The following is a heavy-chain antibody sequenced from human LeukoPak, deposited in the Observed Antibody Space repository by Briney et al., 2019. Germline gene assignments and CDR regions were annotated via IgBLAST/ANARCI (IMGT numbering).Heavy chain of an antibody. CDR1: GGSFSGYY. Sequence: SETLSLTCAVYGGSFSGYYWSWIRQPPGKGLEWIGEINHSGSTNYNPSLKSRVTISVDTSKNQFFLELSSVTAADTAVYYCARAHSYCSGGSCPMPYFDYWGQGTLVTVSS. CDR3: ARAHSYCSGGSCPMPYFDY. CDR2: INHSGST. J-gene: IGHJ4*02. D-gene: IGHD2-15*01. V-gene: IGHV4-34*01.